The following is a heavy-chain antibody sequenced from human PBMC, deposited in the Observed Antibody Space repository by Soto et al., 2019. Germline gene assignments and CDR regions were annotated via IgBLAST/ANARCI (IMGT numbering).Heavy chain of an antibody. CDR2: IYSGGNT. J-gene: IGHJ4*02. V-gene: IGHV3-53*01. D-gene: IGHD3-16*01. CDR1: GFIVSSNY. CDR3: ARSWGYLDY. Sequence: VQVVESGGGLIQPGGSLRLSCAASGFIVSSNYMGWVRQAPGKGLECVSVIYSGGNTDYADSVKGRFTISRDNSKNTLYLQMNSLRAEDTAMYYCARSWGYLDYWGQGTLVTVSS.